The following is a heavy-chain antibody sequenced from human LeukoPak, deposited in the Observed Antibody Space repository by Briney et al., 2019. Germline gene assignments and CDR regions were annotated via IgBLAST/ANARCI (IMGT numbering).Heavy chain of an antibody. CDR3: ARLAVTTEHYYYGMDV. V-gene: IGHV4-39*01. CDR1: GGSISSSSYY. Sequence: SETLSLTCTVSGGSISSSSYYWGWIRQPPGKGLEWIGSIYYSGSTYYNPSLKSRVTISVDTSKNQFSLKLSSVTAADTAVYYCARLAVTTEHYYYGMDVWGQGTTVTVSS. CDR2: IYYSGST. D-gene: IGHD4-11*01. J-gene: IGHJ6*02.